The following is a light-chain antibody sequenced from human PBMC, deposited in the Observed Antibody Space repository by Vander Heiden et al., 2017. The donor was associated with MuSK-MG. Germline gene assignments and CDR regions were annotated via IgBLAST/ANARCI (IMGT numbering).Light chain of an antibody. V-gene: IGLV3-21*02. CDR3: QVWDSGSDHV. CDR2: DDS. Sequence: SYVLTQPPSVSVAPGQTARITCGGNNIGSKSVHWYQQKPGQAPMLVVYDDSDRPSGIPERFSGSNSGNTATLTISRVEAGDEADYYCQVWDSGSDHVFGTGTKVTVL. J-gene: IGLJ1*01. CDR1: NIGSKS.